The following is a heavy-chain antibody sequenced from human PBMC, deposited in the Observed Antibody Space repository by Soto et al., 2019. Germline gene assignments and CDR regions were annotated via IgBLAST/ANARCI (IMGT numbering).Heavy chain of an antibody. J-gene: IGHJ4*01. Sequence: SWDTTGDALIGCASSWVRVSLSEAFEWMGWINIYNGNTNYAQKFQGRVIMTTDTSTNTAYMELRSLRSDDTDMYYCARHWCSDGSCYSFPDYGG. CDR2: INIYNGNT. V-gene: IGHV1-18*04. CDR1: GDALIGCA. D-gene: IGHD2-15*01. CDR3: ARHWCSDGSCYSFPDY.